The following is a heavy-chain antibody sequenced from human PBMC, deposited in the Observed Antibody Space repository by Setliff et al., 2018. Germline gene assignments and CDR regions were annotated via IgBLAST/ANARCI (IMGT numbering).Heavy chain of an antibody. V-gene: IGHV3-21*01. CDR2: ISRDSLHI. CDR3: ARSENCYATHCSPYDY. J-gene: IGHJ4*02. D-gene: IGHD2-15*01. CDR1: GFTFGTYT. Sequence: GGSLRLSCVGSGFTFGTYTMNWIRQAPGKGLEWVSSISRDSLHIYYADSLRGRFTISRDNAEDSLYLQMNSLRAEDTAVYFCARSENCYATHCSPYDYWGQGALVTVSS.